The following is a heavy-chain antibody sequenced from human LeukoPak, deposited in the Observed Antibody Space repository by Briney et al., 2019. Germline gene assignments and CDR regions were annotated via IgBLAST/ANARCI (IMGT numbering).Heavy chain of an antibody. CDR1: GGSFSGYY. J-gene: IGHJ5*02. Sequence: PSETLSLTCAVYGGSFSGYYWSWIRQPPGKGLEWIGEVNHSGSTKYRPSLKSRVNIQVQTTKNLFSRKLSSVTAADTDVYYCVLLGTMVRGVTSNNWFDPWGQGTLVTVSS. CDR3: VLLGTMVRGVTSNNWFDP. CDR2: VNHSGST. D-gene: IGHD3-10*01. V-gene: IGHV4-34*01.